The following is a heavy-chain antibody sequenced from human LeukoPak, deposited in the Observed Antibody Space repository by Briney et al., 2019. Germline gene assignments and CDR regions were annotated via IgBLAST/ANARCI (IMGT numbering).Heavy chain of an antibody. CDR1: GYTFTSCG. CDR2: ISAYNGNT. D-gene: IGHD6-19*01. V-gene: IGHV1-18*01. CDR3: ARVGAVAGTSSSDY. Sequence: ASVKVSCKASGYTFTSCGISWVRQAPGQGLEWMGWISAYNGNTNYAQKLQGRVTMTTDTSTSTAYMELRSLRSDDTAVYYCARVGAVAGTSSSDYWGQGTLVTVSS. J-gene: IGHJ4*02.